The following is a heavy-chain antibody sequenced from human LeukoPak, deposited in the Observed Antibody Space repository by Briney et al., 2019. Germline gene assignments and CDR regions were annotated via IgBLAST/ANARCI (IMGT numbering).Heavy chain of an antibody. CDR1: GYSISSGYY. CDR3: ARVYDSTAFDI. J-gene: IGHJ3*02. D-gene: IGHD3-22*01. Sequence: PSETLSLTCTVSGYSISSGYYWGWIRQPPGKGLEWIGSIYHSGSTYYNPSFKSRVTISVDTSKNQFSLKLSSVTAADTAVYYCARVYDSTAFDIWGQGTMVTVSS. V-gene: IGHV4-38-2*02. CDR2: IYHSGST.